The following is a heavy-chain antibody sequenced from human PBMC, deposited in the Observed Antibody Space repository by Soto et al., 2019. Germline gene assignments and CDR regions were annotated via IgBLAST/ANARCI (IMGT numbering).Heavy chain of an antibody. J-gene: IGHJ4*02. V-gene: IGHV1-3*01. Sequence: QVQLVQSGAEVKKPGASVKVSCKASGYTFTSYGMHWVRQAPGQRLEWMGWINAGNGNTKYSQKFQGRVTITRDTSARTAYMELSSLRSEDTAVYYCARVSGIAVAEVWGQGTLVTVSS. D-gene: IGHD6-19*01. CDR2: INAGNGNT. CDR1: GYTFTSYG. CDR3: ARVSGIAVAEV.